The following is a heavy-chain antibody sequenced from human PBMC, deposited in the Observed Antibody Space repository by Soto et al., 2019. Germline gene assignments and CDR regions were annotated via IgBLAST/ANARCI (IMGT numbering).Heavy chain of an antibody. CDR3: ARSAYGHYFYYYYMDV. V-gene: IGHV3-74*01. Sequence: EVQLVESGGGLVQPGGSQRLSCAASGFTFSSYWMHWVRQAPGKGLVWVSRINSDGSTTNYADSVKGRFTISRDIAKNTLYLQMNSLRAEDTAVYYCARSAYGHYFYYYYMDVWGKGTTVTVSS. CDR2: INSDGSTT. D-gene: IGHD4-17*01. CDR1: GFTFSSYW. J-gene: IGHJ6*03.